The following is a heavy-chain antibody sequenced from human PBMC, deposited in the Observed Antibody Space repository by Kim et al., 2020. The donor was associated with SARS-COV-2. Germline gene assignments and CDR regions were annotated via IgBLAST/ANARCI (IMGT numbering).Heavy chain of an antibody. J-gene: IGHJ5*02. CDR2: ISSSGSTI. CDR3: ARDSSGARGWFDP. Sequence: GGSLRLSCAASGFTFSSYEMNWVRQAPGKGLEWVSYISSSGSTIYYADSVKDRFTISRDNAKNSLYLQMNSLRAEDTAVYYCARDSSGARGWFDPWGQGTLVTVSS. CDR1: GFTFSSYE. V-gene: IGHV3-48*03. D-gene: IGHD3-22*01.